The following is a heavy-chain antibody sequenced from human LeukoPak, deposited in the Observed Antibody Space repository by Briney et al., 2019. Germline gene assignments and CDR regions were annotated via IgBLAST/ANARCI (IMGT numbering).Heavy chain of an antibody. Sequence: GGSLRLSCAASGFTFSDYGMYWVRQAPGKGLEWVAVIWYDGSKKYHADSVKGRFTISRDNSKNTLYLQMNNLRAEDSAVYYCAKDSSYYYLDYWGQGTLVTVSS. CDR1: GFTFSDYG. J-gene: IGHJ4*02. CDR2: IWYDGSKK. V-gene: IGHV3-33*06. D-gene: IGHD3-22*01. CDR3: AKDSSYYYLDY.